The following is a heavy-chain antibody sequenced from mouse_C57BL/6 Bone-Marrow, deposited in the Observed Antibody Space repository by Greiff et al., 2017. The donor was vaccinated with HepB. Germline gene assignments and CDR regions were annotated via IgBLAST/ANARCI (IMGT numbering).Heavy chain of an antibody. J-gene: IGHJ4*01. Sequence: EVQVVESGGGLVQPGGSLKLSCAASGFTFSDYGMAWVRQAPRKGPEWVAFISNLAYSIYYADTVTGRFTISRENAKNPLYLEMSSLRSEDTAMYYCARYDPKAMDYWGQGTSVTVSS. V-gene: IGHV5-15*01. CDR3: ARYDPKAMDY. D-gene: IGHD2-3*01. CDR2: ISNLAYSI. CDR1: GFTFSDYG.